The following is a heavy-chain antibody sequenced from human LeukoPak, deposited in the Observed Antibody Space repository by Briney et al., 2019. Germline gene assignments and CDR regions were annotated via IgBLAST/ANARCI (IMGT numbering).Heavy chain of an antibody. CDR3: ARDVGARLPGY. CDR2: MYHSGST. J-gene: IGHJ4*02. Sequence: SGTLSLTCAVLGGSISSNNWWSWVRQPLGKGLEWIGEMYHSGSTNYNPSLKSRVTMSVDKSKNQFSLKLTSVTAADTAIYYCARDVGARLPGYWGQGTLVTVSS. CDR1: GGSISSNNW. D-gene: IGHD6-6*01. V-gene: IGHV4-4*02.